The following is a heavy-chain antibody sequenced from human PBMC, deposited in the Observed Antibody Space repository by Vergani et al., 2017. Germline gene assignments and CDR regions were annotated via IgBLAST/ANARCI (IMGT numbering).Heavy chain of an antibody. CDR2: ISWDGGST. V-gene: IGHV3-43D*04. Sequence: EVQLLESGGGLVQPGGSLRLSCAASGFTFDDYAMHWVRQAPGKGLEWVSLISWDGGSTYYADSVKGRFTISRDNSKNTLYLQMNSLRAEDTALYYCAKEDPILGYFDYWGQGTLVTVSS. J-gene: IGHJ4*02. CDR3: AKEDPILGYFDY. CDR1: GFTFDDYA.